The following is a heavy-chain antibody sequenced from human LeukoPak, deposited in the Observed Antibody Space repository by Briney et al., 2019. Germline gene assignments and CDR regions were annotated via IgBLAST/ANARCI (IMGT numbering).Heavy chain of an antibody. Sequence: PSETLSLTCTVSGGSISSYYWSWIRQPAGKGLEWIGRIYTSGSTNYSPSLKSRVTMSVDTSKNQFSLKLSSVTAADTAVYYCARSDSFWYSSGWFDYWGQGTLVTVSS. CDR1: GGSISSYY. CDR3: ARSDSFWYSSGWFDY. CDR2: IYTSGST. D-gene: IGHD6-19*01. J-gene: IGHJ4*02. V-gene: IGHV4-4*07.